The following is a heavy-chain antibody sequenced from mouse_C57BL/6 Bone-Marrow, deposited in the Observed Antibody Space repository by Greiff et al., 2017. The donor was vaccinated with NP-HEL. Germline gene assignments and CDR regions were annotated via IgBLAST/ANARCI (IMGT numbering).Heavy chain of an antibody. CDR2: IYPSDSET. V-gene: IGHV1-61*01. Sequence: QVQLQQPGAELVRPGSSVKLSCKASGYTFTSYWMDWVKQRPGQGLEWIGNIYPSDSETHYNQKFKDKATLTVDKSSSTAYMQLSSLTSEDSAVYYCARWDYGNFYYWGQGTTLTVSS. J-gene: IGHJ2*01. CDR1: GYTFTSYW. CDR3: ARWDYGNFYY. D-gene: IGHD2-1*01.